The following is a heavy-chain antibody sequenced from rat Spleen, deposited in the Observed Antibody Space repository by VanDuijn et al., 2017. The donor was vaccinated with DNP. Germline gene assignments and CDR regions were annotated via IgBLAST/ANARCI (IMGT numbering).Heavy chain of an antibody. D-gene: IGHD4-3*01. Sequence: EVQLVESGGGLVQPGRSMKLSCAASGFTFSNSDMAWVRQAPTKGLEWVASIRYDGGTTYYGDSVKGRFTISRNNAKNTLYLQMNSLRSEDTATYYCARLGEAYFDYWGQGVMVTVSS. CDR2: IRYDGGTT. CDR3: ARLGEAYFDY. CDR1: GFTFSNSD. J-gene: IGHJ2*01. V-gene: IGHV5-22*01.